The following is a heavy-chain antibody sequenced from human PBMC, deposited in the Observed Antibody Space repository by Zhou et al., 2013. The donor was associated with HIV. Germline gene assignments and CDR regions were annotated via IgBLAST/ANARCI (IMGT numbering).Heavy chain of an antibody. V-gene: IGHV4-4*09. CDR3: ARHVASVVATINGEFDY. CDR2: IHASGIV. CDR1: GASITSHY. Sequence: QVQLQESGPRLVKPSETLSLKCSVSGASITSHYWAWIRLPPGSGLEWVGHIHASGIVHYNPSLNGRATISIDTSKNQFSLKLSSVTAADTAVYYCARHVASVVATINGEFDYWGQGTLVTVS. J-gene: IGHJ4*02. D-gene: IGHD5-12*01.